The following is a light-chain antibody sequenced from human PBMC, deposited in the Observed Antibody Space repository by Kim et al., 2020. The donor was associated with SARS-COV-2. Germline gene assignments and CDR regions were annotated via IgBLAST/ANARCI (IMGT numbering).Light chain of an antibody. J-gene: IGLJ1*01. V-gene: IGLV2-11*01. CDR2: DVS. CDR1: SSDVGGYNY. CDR3: CSYAGSYTYV. Sequence: GQSVTISCTGTSSDVGGYNYVAWYQQHPGKAPKLMIYDVSKRPSGVPDRFSGSKSGNTDYLTISGLQAEDEADDYCCSYAGSYTYVFGTGTKVTVL.